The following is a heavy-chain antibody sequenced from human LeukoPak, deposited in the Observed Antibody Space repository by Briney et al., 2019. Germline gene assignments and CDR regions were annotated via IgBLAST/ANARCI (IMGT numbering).Heavy chain of an antibody. Sequence: PGGSLRLSCAPSGFTFSTYWMIWVRQAPGKGLEYVSHMNADGSTTNYADSVKGRLTISRDNAKNTLYLQMDSLRAEDTAVYYCGRDNHGSVNYWGQGSLVTVSS. J-gene: IGHJ4*02. D-gene: IGHD3-10*01. CDR2: MNADGSTT. CDR3: GRDNHGSVNY. CDR1: GFTFSTYW. V-gene: IGHV3-74*01.